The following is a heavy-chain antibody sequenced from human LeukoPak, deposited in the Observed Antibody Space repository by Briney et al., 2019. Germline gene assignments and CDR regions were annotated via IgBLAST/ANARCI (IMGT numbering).Heavy chain of an antibody. CDR3: ARGGQYYYDTLVSMDV. V-gene: IGHV4-59*01. D-gene: IGHD3-22*01. CDR1: GSSISSYY. CDR2: IYYSGST. Sequence: PSETLSLTCTVAGSSISSYYWSWIRQPPGKGQEWIGYIYYSGSTNYNPSFKSRVTISVDTSKNQFSLKLSSVTAADTAVYYCARGGQYYYDTLVSMDVWGKGATVTVSS. J-gene: IGHJ6*03.